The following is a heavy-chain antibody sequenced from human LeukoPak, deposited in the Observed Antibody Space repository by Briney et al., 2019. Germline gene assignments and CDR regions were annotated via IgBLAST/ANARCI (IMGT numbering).Heavy chain of an antibody. J-gene: IGHJ5*02. D-gene: IGHD3-16*01. Sequence: PGGSLRLSCAASGFTFSSYAMHWVRQAPGKGLEWVAVISYDGSNKYYADSVKGRFTISRDNSKNTLYLQMNSLRAEDTAVYYCAREGWAPQNWFDPWGQGTLVTVSS. CDR3: AREGWAPQNWFDP. V-gene: IGHV3-30*04. CDR1: GFTFSSYA. CDR2: ISYDGSNK.